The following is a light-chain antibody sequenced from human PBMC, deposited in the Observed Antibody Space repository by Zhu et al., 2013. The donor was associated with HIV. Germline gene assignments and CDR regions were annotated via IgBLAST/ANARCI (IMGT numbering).Light chain of an antibody. CDR1: QSVGNNY. J-gene: IGKJ1*01. CDR3: QHYSNSLWT. V-gene: IGKV3-20*01. CDR2: TVS. Sequence: EIVLTQSPGTLSLSPGERATLSCRASQSVGNNYIAWYQQKPGRAPTLLMYTVSSRAIGIPDRFSGSGSGTDFTLTISRLEPEDFAVYYCQHYSNSLWTFGQGTKVEVK.